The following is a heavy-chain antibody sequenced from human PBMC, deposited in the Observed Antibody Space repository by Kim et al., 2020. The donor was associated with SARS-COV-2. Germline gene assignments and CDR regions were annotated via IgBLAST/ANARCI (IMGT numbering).Heavy chain of an antibody. D-gene: IGHD3-22*01. CDR3: ARSEVVITTFDY. V-gene: IGHV1-3*01. Sequence: ASVKVSCKASGYTFTSYAMHWVRQATGQRLEWMGWINAGNGNTKYSQKFQGRVTITRDTSASTAYMELSSLRSEDTAVYYCARSEVVITTFDYWGQGTLVTVSS. J-gene: IGHJ4*02. CDR2: INAGNGNT. CDR1: GYTFTSYA.